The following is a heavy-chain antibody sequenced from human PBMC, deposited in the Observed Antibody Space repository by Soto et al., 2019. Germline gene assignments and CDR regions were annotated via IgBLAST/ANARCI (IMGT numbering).Heavy chain of an antibody. CDR2: IIPILGIA. CDR3: ARATRYGGNSGYFQH. J-gene: IGHJ1*01. Sequence: QVQLVQSGAEVKKPGTSVKVSCKASGGTFSSYTISWVRQAPGQGLEWMGRIIPILGIANYAQKFQGRVTITADKSTSTAYMELSSLRSEDTAVYYCARATRYGGNSGYFQHWGQGTLVTVSS. CDR1: GGTFSSYT. D-gene: IGHD4-17*01. V-gene: IGHV1-69*02.